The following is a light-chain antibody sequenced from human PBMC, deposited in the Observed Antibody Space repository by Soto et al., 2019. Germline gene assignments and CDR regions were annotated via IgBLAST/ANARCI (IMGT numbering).Light chain of an antibody. CDR3: QQYNKWRT. CDR1: ESVSSN. Sequence: EIVMTQSPATLSVSPGERATLSCRASESVSSNLAWYQQKPGQAPRLLIYGASTRATGIPAMISGSGSGTEFTLTISSLQSEDFAVYYCQQYNKWRTFGQGTKVEVK. J-gene: IGKJ1*01. V-gene: IGKV3-15*01. CDR2: GAS.